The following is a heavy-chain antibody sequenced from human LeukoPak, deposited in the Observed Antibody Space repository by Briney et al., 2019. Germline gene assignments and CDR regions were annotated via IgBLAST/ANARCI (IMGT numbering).Heavy chain of an antibody. Sequence: GGSLRLSCAASGFTFSDYYMSWIRQAPGKGLEWVSYISSSGSTIYYADSVKGRFTISRDNSKNTLYLQMNSLRAEDTAVYYCAKAPGLSNGDYGPLDYWGQGTLVTVSS. J-gene: IGHJ4*02. CDR1: GFTFSDYY. CDR2: ISSSGSTI. CDR3: AKAPGLSNGDYGPLDY. V-gene: IGHV3-11*01. D-gene: IGHD4-17*01.